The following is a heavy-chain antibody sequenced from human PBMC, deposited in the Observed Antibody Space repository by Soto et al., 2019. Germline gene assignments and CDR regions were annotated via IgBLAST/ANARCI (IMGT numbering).Heavy chain of an antibody. Sequence: PXETLSLPCTVSGGSITSYYGSWIRQPAGKRLEWIGRIYHTGSINYNPSLQSRVTMSVDTSKNQVSLKLTSVTAADAAVYYCARDMRVFGGIDVWGQGTTVTVPS. CDR3: ARDMRVFGGIDV. J-gene: IGHJ6*02. CDR2: IYHTGSI. CDR1: GGSITSYY. V-gene: IGHV4-4*07. D-gene: IGHD3-3*01.